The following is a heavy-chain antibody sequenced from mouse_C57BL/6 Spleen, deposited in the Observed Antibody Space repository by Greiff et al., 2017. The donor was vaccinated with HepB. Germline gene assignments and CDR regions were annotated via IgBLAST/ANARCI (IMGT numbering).Heavy chain of an antibody. CDR2: ISGGGGKT. J-gene: IGHJ1*03. CDR1: GFTFSSYT. CDR3: ARRGPGYWYFDV. V-gene: IGHV5-9*01. Sequence: EVHLVESGGGLVKPGGSLKLSCAASGFTFSSYTMSWVRQTPEKRLEWVATISGGGGKTYYPDSVKGRFTISRDNAKNTLYLQMSSLRSEDTALYYCARRGPGYWYFDVWGTGTTVTVSS.